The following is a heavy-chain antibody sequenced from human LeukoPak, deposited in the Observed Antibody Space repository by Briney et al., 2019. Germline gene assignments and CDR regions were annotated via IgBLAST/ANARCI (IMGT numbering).Heavy chain of an antibody. V-gene: IGHV3-53*01. CDR2: IYSGDNT. CDR3: AREREGYAFDI. Sequence: GGSLRLSCAASGLSVISNYMSWVRQAPGKGLEWISVIYSGDNTYYADSVKGRFTISRDNSENSLYLQMSSLRLEDTAVYYCAREREGYAFDIWGQGTLVTVSS. CDR1: GLSVISNY. J-gene: IGHJ3*02. D-gene: IGHD5-24*01.